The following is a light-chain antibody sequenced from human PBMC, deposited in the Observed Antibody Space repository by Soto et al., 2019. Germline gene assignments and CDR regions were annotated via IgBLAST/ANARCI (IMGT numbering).Light chain of an antibody. CDR1: VAPYNS. CDR2: EVK. CDR3: SSSTSATNLI. Sequence: QSALTQPASVSGSPGQSITISCTDVAPYNSVSCYQHHRGKPPKLIIYEVKKRPSGVSHRFSGYRCGNTASMTISRLQTEEDYDYYCSSSTSATNLIFGGGTKVTVL. V-gene: IGLV2-14*01. J-gene: IGLJ2*01.